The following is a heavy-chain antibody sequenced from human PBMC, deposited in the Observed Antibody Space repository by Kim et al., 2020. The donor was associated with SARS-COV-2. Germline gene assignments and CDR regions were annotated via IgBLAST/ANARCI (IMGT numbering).Heavy chain of an antibody. CDR3: AREDIAARPHAFDI. CDR1: GGSFSGYY. V-gene: IGHV4-34*01. Sequence: SETLSLTCAVYGGSFSGYYWSWIRQPPGKGLEWIGEINHSGSTNYNPSLKSRVTISVDTSKNQFSLKLSSVTAADTAVYYCAREDIAARPHAFDIWGQGTMVTVSS. J-gene: IGHJ3*02. D-gene: IGHD6-6*01. CDR2: INHSGST.